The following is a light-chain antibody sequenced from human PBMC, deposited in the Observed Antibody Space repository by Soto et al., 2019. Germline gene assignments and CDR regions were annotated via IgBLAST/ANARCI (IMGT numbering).Light chain of an antibody. J-gene: IGKJ1*01. Sequence: GLTQSPATLSLSPGERATLSFRASQSVSSYLAWSQQKPGQAPRLLIYDASNRATSIPARFSGSGSGTDFTLPLSGVAPDDFAMYYCQQETFGQGTKVDI. CDR2: DAS. CDR1: QSVSSY. CDR3: QQET. V-gene: IGKV3-11*01.